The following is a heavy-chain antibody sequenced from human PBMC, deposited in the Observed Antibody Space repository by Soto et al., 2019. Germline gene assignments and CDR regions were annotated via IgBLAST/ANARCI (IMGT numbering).Heavy chain of an antibody. CDR1: GGSISSSSYY. CDR2: IYYSGST. V-gene: IGHV4-39*01. J-gene: IGHJ4*02. CDR3: ARRYSYGYATFDY. Sequence: SETLSLTCTVSGGSISSSSYYWGWIRQPPGKGLEWIGSIYYSGSTYYNPSLKSRVTISVDTSKNQFSLKLSSVTAADTAVYYCARRYSYGYATFDYWGQGTLVTVSS. D-gene: IGHD5-18*01.